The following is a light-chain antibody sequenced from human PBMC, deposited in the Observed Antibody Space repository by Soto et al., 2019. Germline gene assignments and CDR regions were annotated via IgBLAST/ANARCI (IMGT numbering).Light chain of an antibody. J-gene: IGLJ1*01. CDR1: SSNIGTNP. CDR3: AAWDDSLNGHV. V-gene: IGLV1-44*01. Sequence: QSVLTQPPSASGTPGQRVTISFSGSSSNIGTNPVNWYQQLPGTAPKLLIYTNYQRPSGVPDRFSGSKSGTSASLAISGLQSEDEADYSCAAWDDSLNGHVFGTGTKVTVL. CDR2: TNY.